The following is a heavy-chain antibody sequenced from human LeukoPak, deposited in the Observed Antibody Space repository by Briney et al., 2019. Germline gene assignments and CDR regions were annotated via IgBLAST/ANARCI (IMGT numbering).Heavy chain of an antibody. CDR3: AKLELTPVVVVAAGLDY. J-gene: IGHJ4*02. D-gene: IGHD2-15*01. CDR2: ISGSGGST. V-gene: IGHV3-23*01. Sequence: QPGGSLRLSCAASGFTFSSYAMSWVRQAPGKGLEWVSAISGSGGSTYYADSVKGRFTISRDNSKNTLYLQMNSLRAEDTAVYYCAKLELTPVVVVAAGLDYWGQGTLVTVSS. CDR1: GFTFSSYA.